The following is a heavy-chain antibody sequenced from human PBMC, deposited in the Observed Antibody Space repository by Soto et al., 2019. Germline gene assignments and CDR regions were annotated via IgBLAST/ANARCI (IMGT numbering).Heavy chain of an antibody. Sequence: GESLKISGKGSGYSFTSYWISWVRQMPGKGLEWMGRIDPSDSYTNYSPSFQGHVTISADKSISTAYLQWSSLKASDTAMYYCATLPYSSSYYYYGMDVWGQGTTETVFS. V-gene: IGHV5-10-1*01. D-gene: IGHD6-6*01. CDR1: GYSFTSYW. J-gene: IGHJ6*02. CDR2: IDPSDSYT. CDR3: ATLPYSSSYYYYGMDV.